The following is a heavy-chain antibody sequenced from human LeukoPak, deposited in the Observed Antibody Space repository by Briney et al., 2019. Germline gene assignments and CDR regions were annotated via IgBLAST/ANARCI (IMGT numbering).Heavy chain of an antibody. CDR3: ARVWGVTDFYDSRGAFDI. V-gene: IGHV4-4*07. CDR2: IYISGST. D-gene: IGHD3-22*01. CDR1: GGSISSYY. J-gene: IGHJ3*02. Sequence: SETLSLTCTVSGGSISSYYWSWIRQPAGKGLEWIGRIYISGSTNYNPSLKSRVTMSVDTSKNQFSLKLNSVTAADTAVYYCARVWGVTDFYDSRGAFDIWGQGTMVTVSS.